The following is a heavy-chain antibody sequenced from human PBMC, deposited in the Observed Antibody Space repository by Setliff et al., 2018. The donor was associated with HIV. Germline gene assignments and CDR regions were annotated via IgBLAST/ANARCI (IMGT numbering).Heavy chain of an antibody. V-gene: IGHV3-30*02. D-gene: IGHD5-12*01. J-gene: IGHJ4*02. CDR1: GFTFRNSG. CDR3: GKDRTDVAATIANY. CDR2: IRYDGIIE. Sequence: RLSCSASGFTFRNSGIHWGRQAPGKGLEWVAFIRYDGIIEHYRDSVRGRFTISRDNSKNTVYLQMNSLRAEDTAVYYCGKDRTDVAATIANYWGQGTLVTVSS.